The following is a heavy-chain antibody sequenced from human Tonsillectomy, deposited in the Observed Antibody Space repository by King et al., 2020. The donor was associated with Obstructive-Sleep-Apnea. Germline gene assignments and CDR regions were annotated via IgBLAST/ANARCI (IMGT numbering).Heavy chain of an antibody. CDR2: IYYSGST. CDR3: ARDSSGYSFLPAFDI. D-gene: IGHD5-18*01. CDR1: GGSISSSSYY. J-gene: IGHJ3*02. V-gene: IGHV4-39*07. Sequence: QLQESGPGLVKPSETLSLTCTVSGGSISSSSYYWGWIRQPPGKGLEWIGSIYYSGSTYHNPSLKSRGTISVDTSKNQFSLKLSSVTAAETAGYYCARDSSGYSFLPAFDIWGQGTMVTVSS.